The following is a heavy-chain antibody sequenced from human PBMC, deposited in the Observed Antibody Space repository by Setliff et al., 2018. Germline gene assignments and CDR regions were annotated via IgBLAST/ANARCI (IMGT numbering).Heavy chain of an antibody. Sequence: TLSLTCTVSGDSISSGDYFWSWIRQPPGKGLEWIAYIYHSGSAYYNPSLKSRVTMSIDTSKNQFSLKLSSVTAADTAVYYCARVTYYYDSSGCPDYWGQGTLVTVSS. CDR1: GDSISSGDYF. J-gene: IGHJ4*02. CDR3: ARVTYYYDSSGCPDY. D-gene: IGHD3-22*01. CDR2: IYHSGSA. V-gene: IGHV4-30-4*08.